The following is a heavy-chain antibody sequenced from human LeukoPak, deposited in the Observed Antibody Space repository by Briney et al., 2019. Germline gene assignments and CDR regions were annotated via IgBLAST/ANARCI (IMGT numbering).Heavy chain of an antibody. CDR1: GFTVSSNY. D-gene: IGHD3-3*01. Sequence: GGSLRLSCAASGFTVSSNYMSWVRQAPGKGLEWVSVIYSGGSTYYAESVKGRFTISTDNSKNTLYLQMNSLRAEDTAIYYCAKTTFYDFWSGSTPFDYWGQGTLVTVSS. V-gene: IGHV3-53*01. J-gene: IGHJ4*02. CDR3: AKTTFYDFWSGSTPFDY. CDR2: IYSGGST.